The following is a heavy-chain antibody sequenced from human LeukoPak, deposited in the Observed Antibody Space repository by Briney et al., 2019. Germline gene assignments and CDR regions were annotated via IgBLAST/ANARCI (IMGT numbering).Heavy chain of an antibody. Sequence: PSETLSLTCAVYGGSFSSYYWSWIRQPAGKGLEWIGRIYTSGSTNYNPSLKSRVTMSVDTSKNQFSMKLSSVTAADTAVYYCARDGELWFGERFSAFDIWGQGTMVTVS. J-gene: IGHJ3*02. V-gene: IGHV4-4*07. CDR2: IYTSGST. CDR3: ARDGELWFGERFSAFDI. CDR1: GGSFSSYY. D-gene: IGHD3-10*01.